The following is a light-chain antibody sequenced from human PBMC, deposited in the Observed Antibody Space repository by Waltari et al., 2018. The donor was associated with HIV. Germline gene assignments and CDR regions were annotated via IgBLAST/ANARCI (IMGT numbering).Light chain of an antibody. CDR2: AAS. CDR1: QAVCEC. CDR3: QQCHTAPYT. Sequence: LQITQSSSPLSASVGDRVPITCRASQAVCECLTWYQQTPGKAPKPLVLAASRLESGVPSRFSGSGSGTEYTLTISSLQPEDFATYYCQQCHTAPYTFGPGAKVDI. J-gene: IGKJ3*01. V-gene: IGKV1-NL1*01.